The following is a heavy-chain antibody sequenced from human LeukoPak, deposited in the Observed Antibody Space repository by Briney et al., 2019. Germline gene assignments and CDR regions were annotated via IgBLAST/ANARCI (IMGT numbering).Heavy chain of an antibody. CDR3: VRHTPSTFDL. CDR1: GFSVSNNY. J-gene: IGHJ5*02. Sequence: GGSLRLSCAASGFSVSNNYMSWVRQAPGKAPEWVSVVYSGGKTFYADSVKGRFTISRDNSINTLFLEMNSLGLDDAAVYYCVRHTPSTFDLWGQGVVVTVSA. V-gene: IGHV3-66*02. CDR2: VYSGGKT.